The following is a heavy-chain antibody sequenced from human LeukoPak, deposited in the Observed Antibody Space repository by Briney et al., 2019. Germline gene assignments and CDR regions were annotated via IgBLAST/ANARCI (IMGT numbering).Heavy chain of an antibody. D-gene: IGHD3-9*01. CDR1: GFTFGDYA. Sequence: GGSLRLSCTASGFTFGDYAMTWVRQAPGKGLEWVGFIASKTYGGTAEYAASVKGRFTISRDNAKNSLYLQMNSLRAEDSAFYYCAKERTYYDILTGYYSREYDYWGQGTLVTVSS. CDR3: AKERTYYDILTGYYSREYDY. CDR2: IASKTYGGTA. V-gene: IGHV3-49*04. J-gene: IGHJ4*02.